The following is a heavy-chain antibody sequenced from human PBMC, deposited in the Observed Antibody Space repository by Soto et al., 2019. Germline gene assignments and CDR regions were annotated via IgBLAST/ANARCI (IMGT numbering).Heavy chain of an antibody. CDR1: GGTFSSYA. J-gene: IGHJ5*02. CDR3: ARETWVGGSGYYRNWFDP. CDR2: IIPIFGTA. D-gene: IGHD3-22*01. Sequence: VQLVQSGAEVKKPGSSVKVSCKASGGTFSSYAISWVRQAPGQGLEWMGGIIPIFGTANYAQKFQGRVTITAEESTSTGYRELSSMRCEDTAVYYCARETWVGGSGYYRNWFDPWGQGTLVTVSS. V-gene: IGHV1-69*01.